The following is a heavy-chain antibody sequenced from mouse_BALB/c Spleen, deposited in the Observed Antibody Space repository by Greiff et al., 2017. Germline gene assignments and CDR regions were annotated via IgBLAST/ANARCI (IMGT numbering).Heavy chain of an antibody. Sequence: VQLQQSGAELARPGASVKLSCKASGYTFTSYWMQWVKQRPGQGLEWIGAIYPGDGDTRYTQKFKGKATLTADKSSSTAYMQLSSLASEDSAVYYCARSYRDAMDYWGEGTTGTVAS. D-gene: IGHD2-14*01. J-gene: IGHJ4*01. V-gene: IGHV1-87*01. CDR1: GYTFTSYW. CDR3: ARSYRDAMDY. CDR2: IYPGDGDT.